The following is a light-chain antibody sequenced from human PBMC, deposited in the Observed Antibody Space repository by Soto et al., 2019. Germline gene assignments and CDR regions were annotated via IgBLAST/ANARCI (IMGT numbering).Light chain of an antibody. Sequence: EIVMTQSPATLSVSPGERATLSCRASQSVSSNLAWYQQKPGQAPRLLIYGASSRATGIPDRFSGSGSGTDFTLTISRLGPEDFAVYYCQQYGSSPPITFGQGTRLEIK. J-gene: IGKJ5*01. CDR2: GAS. CDR3: QQYGSSPPIT. CDR1: QSVSSN. V-gene: IGKV3-20*01.